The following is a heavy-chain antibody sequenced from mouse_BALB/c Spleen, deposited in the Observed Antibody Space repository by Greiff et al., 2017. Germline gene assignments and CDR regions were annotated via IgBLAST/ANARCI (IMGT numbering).Heavy chain of an antibody. J-gene: IGHJ3*01. CDR3: ARQGRYDGFAY. D-gene: IGHD1-1*01. V-gene: IGHV5-12-1*01. CDR2: ISSGGGST. CDR1: GFAFSSYD. Sequence: EVQGVESGGGLVKPGGSLKLSCAASGFAFSSYDMSWVRQTPEKRLEWVAYISSGGGSTYYPDTVKGRFTISRDNAKNTLYLQMSSLKSEDTSMYYCARQGRYDGFAYWGQGTLVTVSA.